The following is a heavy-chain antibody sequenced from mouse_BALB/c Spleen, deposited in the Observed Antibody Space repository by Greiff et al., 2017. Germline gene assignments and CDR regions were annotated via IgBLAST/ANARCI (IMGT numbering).Heavy chain of an antibody. J-gene: IGHJ2*01. Sequence: QVQLQQSGAELVRPGSSVKISCKASGYAFSSYWMNWVKQRPGQGLEWIGQLYPGDGDTNYNGKFKGKATLTADKSSSTAYMQLSSLTSEDSAVYFCARDNYGSREDYFDYWGQGTTLTVSS. CDR3: ARDNYGSREDYFDY. D-gene: IGHD1-1*01. CDR2: LYPGDGDT. V-gene: IGHV1-80*01. CDR1: GYAFSSYW.